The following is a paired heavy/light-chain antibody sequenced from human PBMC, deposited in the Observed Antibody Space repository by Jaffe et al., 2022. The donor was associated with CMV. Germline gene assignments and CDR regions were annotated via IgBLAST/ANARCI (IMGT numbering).Heavy chain of an antibody. J-gene: IGHJ3*01. D-gene: IGHD1-1*01. CDR3: VTTRKVDAFDF. V-gene: IGHV3-48*03. Sequence: DVRLVESGGGLVQPGGSLRLSCVGSGFPFSSDEMNWVRQAPGKGLEWVAYIDRRSSSIYYADSVNGRFSISRDNAKNSLYLQMNSLRAEDSAVYYCVTTRKVDAFDFWGQGTMVIVSS. CDR1: GFPFSSDE. CDR2: IDRRSSSI.
Light chain of an antibody. Sequence: EIVLTQSPANLSLSPGETATLSCRASQHLSSYLAWYQQKSGQAPRLLIYHASNRATDIPARFSGSGSGTDFTLTISGLEPEDSAVYFCQQRSNWLNTFGQGTKVEIK. V-gene: IGKV3-11*01. CDR2: HAS. J-gene: IGKJ2*01. CDR1: QHLSSY. CDR3: QQRSNWLNT.